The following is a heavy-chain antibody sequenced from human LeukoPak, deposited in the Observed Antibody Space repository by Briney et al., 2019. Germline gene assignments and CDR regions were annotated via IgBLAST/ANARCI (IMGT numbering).Heavy chain of an antibody. Sequence: GESLKISCKGSGYSFTSYWIGWVRQMPGKGLEWMGIIYPGDSDTRYSPSFQGQVTISADKSISTAYLQWSSLKASDTAMYYCARHMKEGDTAMPTGYWGQGTLVTVSS. V-gene: IGHV5-51*01. CDR3: ARHMKEGDTAMPTGY. CDR1: GYSFTSYW. D-gene: IGHD5-18*01. CDR2: IYPGDSDT. J-gene: IGHJ4*02.